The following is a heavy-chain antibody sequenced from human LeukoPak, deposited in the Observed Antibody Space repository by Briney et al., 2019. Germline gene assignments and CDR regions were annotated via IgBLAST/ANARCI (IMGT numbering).Heavy chain of an antibody. CDR3: ARKAGGYSYVNAFDI. CDR2: IYNSGT. D-gene: IGHD5-18*01. J-gene: IGHJ3*02. Sequence: SQTLPLTCTVSGASISSGSYYWSWIRQRPGKGLVWIGYIYNSGTYYNPSLRSRVTISVDTSKNQFSLKLSSVTAADTAVYYCARKAGGYSYVNAFDIWGQGTLVTVSS. V-gene: IGHV4-31*03. CDR1: GASISSGSYY.